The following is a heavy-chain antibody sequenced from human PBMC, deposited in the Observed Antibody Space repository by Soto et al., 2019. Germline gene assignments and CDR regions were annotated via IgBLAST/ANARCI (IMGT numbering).Heavy chain of an antibody. CDR2: ISGSGGST. V-gene: IGHV3-23*01. D-gene: IGHD6-6*01. CDR3: ARYEYSSSIMYFDY. CDR1: GFTFSSYA. J-gene: IGHJ4*02. Sequence: PGGSLRLSCAASGFTFSSYAMSWVRQAPGKGLEWVSAISGSGGSTYYADSVKGRFTISRDNSKNTLYLQMNSLGAEDTAVYYCARYEYSSSIMYFDYWGQGTLVTVSS.